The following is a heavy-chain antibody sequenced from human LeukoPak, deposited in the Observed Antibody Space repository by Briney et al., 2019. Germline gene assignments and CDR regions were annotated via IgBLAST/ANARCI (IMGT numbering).Heavy chain of an antibody. V-gene: IGHV1-18*01. CDR3: ARVQSSSWGYAFDI. J-gene: IGHJ3*02. Sequence: ASVKVSCKASGYTFTSYAMNWVRQAPGQGLEWMGWISAYNGNTNYAQKLQGRVTMTTDTSTSTVYMELRSLRSDDTAVYYCARVQSSSWGYAFDIWGQGTMVTVSS. D-gene: IGHD6-13*01. CDR1: GYTFTSYA. CDR2: ISAYNGNT.